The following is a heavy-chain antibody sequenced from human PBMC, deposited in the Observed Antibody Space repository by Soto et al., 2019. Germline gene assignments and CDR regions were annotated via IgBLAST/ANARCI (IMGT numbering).Heavy chain of an antibody. CDR3: ARIPYDSSGYYTPPAGAFDL. CDR1: GGSISSGGYY. D-gene: IGHD3-22*01. V-gene: IGHV4-31*03. CDR2: IYYSGST. Sequence: SETLSLTCTVSGGSISSGGYYWSWIRQHPGEGLEWIGYIYYSGSTYYNPSLKSRVTISVDTSKNQFSLKLSSVTAADTAVYYCARIPYDSSGYYTPPAGAFDLWGQGTMVTVSS. J-gene: IGHJ3*01.